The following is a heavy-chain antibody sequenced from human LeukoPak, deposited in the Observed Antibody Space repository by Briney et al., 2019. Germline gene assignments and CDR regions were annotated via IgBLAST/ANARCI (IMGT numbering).Heavy chain of an antibody. CDR1: GYTFTSYD. V-gene: IGHV7-4-1*02. J-gene: IGHJ4*02. D-gene: IGHD3-9*01. CDR2: INTNTGNP. CDR3: AREGEEDISSCDY. Sequence: ASVKVSCKASGYTFTSYDINWVRQTTGQGLEWMGWINTNTGNPTYAQGFTGRFVFSLDTSVSTAYLQISSLKAEDTAVYYCAREGEEDISSCDYWGQGTLVTVSS.